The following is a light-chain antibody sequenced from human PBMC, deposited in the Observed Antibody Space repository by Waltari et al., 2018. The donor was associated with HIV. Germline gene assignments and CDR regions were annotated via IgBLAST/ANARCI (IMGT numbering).Light chain of an antibody. CDR2: QAS. Sequence: DTQMTQSPSTLSASVGDRVTITCRASQSISDWLAWYQQKPGRAPNLLIYQASKLKSGVPSRFSGGASGTEFTLTISGLQPEDFASYHCQQSYTSPRTFGQGTKVEI. CDR3: QQSYTSPRT. V-gene: IGKV1-5*03. CDR1: QSISDW. J-gene: IGKJ1*01.